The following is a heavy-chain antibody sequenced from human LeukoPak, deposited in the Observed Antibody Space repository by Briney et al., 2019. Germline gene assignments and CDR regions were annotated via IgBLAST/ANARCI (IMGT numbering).Heavy chain of an antibody. Sequence: RASVKVSCKASGYTFTSYGISWVRQAPGQGLERMGWISAYNGNTNYAQKLQGRVTMTTDTSTSTAYMELRSLRSDDTAVYYCARDVALPIEVVPDDFDIWGQGTMVTVSS. CDR3: ARDVALPIEVVPDDFDI. D-gene: IGHD2-21*01. J-gene: IGHJ3*02. CDR1: GYTFTSYG. CDR2: ISAYNGNT. V-gene: IGHV1-18*01.